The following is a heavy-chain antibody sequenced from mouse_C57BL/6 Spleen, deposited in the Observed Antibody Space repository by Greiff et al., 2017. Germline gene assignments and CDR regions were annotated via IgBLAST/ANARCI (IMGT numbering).Heavy chain of an antibody. CDR1: GYTFTDYE. CDR2: IDPETGGT. Sequence: VKVVESGAELVRPGASVTLSCKASGYTFTDYEMHWVKQTPVHGLEWIGAIDPETGGTAYNQKFKGKAILTADKSSSTAYMELRSLTSEDSAVYYCSFQREAMDYWGQGTSVTVSS. CDR3: SFQREAMDY. J-gene: IGHJ4*01. V-gene: IGHV1-15*01.